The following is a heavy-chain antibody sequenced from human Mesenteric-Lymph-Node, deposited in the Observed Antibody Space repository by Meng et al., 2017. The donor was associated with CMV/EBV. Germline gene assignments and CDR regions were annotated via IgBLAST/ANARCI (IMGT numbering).Heavy chain of an antibody. CDR1: GDSVSSNNAA. Sequence: SETLSLTCAISGDSVSSNNAAWNWIRQSPSRGLEWLGRTCYRSKWYSDYAVSVKSRITVNPDTSKNQFSLQLSSVTPEDTAVYYCARGLPNYYEYGMDVWGQGTTVTVSS. CDR2: TCYRSKWYS. CDR3: ARGLPNYYEYGMDV. V-gene: IGHV6-1*01. J-gene: IGHJ6*02.